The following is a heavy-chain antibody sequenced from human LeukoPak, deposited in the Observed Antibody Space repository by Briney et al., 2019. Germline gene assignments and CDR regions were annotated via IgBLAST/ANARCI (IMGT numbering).Heavy chain of an antibody. V-gene: IGHV4-59*01. D-gene: IGHD6-13*01. Sequence: SETLSLTCTVSGGSISSYYWSWVRQPPGRGLEWIGFIFYSGSTNYNSSLQSRVTISLDMSNNQFSLRLTSVTAADTAVYYCARGHGSSWTFEYWGQGPLVTVSS. CDR1: GGSISSYY. J-gene: IGHJ4*02. CDR2: IFYSGST. CDR3: ARGHGSSWTFEY.